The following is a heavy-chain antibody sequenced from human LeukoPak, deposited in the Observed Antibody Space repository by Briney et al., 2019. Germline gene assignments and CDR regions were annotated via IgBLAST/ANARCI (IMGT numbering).Heavy chain of an antibody. CDR3: AREGSIYYYDSSGYLGY. J-gene: IGHJ4*02. D-gene: IGHD3-22*01. Sequence: SQTLSLTCTVSGDSTSSGPYYWSWIRQPAGKGLGWIGRIYSGGSTSYNPSLKSRVTISVDTSKNQFSLKLSSVTAADTAVYYCAREGSIYYYDSSGYLGYWGQGTLVTVSS. CDR2: IYSGGST. CDR1: GDSTSSGPYY. V-gene: IGHV4-61*02.